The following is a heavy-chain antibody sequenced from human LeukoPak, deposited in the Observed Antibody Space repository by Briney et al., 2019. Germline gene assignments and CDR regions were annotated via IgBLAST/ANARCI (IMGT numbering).Heavy chain of an antibody. J-gene: IGHJ4*02. CDR2: INPSGDST. V-gene: IGHV1-46*01. D-gene: IGHD6-19*01. CDR1: GYTFTNYY. CDR3: ARGYSSSYRIDY. Sequence: ASVKVSCKASGYTFTNYYMHWGRQAPGHGLEGMGVINPSGDSTRSKVILPDRVTITQETSTRTIYTELSNLRSEDTAVYDWARGYSSSYRIDYWGQGTLVTVSS.